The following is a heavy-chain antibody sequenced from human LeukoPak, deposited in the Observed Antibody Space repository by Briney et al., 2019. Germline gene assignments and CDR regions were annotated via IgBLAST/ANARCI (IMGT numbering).Heavy chain of an antibody. J-gene: IGHJ4*02. Sequence: SETLSLTCTLSGGSISTYYWSWIRQPPGKGLEWIGYIYYSGNTNYNPSLKSLVTISVDASKNQFSLNLGSVTAADTAVYYCARDMQHTYGRVLGYWGQGALVTVSS. V-gene: IGHV4-59*01. D-gene: IGHD5-18*01. CDR3: ARDMQHTYGRVLGY. CDR2: IYYSGNT. CDR1: GGSISTYY.